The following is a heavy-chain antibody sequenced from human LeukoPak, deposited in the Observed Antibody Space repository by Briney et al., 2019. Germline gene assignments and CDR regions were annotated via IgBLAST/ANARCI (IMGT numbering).Heavy chain of an antibody. V-gene: IGHV1-69*05. Sequence: ASVKVSCKASGGTFSSSAISWVRQAPGQGLEWMGGIIPIFGTANYAQKFQGRVTITTDESTSTAYMELSSLRSEDTAVYYCASARGYSYGLSLDYWGQGTLVTVSS. CDR2: IIPIFGTA. CDR3: ASARGYSYGLSLDY. D-gene: IGHD5-18*01. CDR1: GGTFSSSA. J-gene: IGHJ4*02.